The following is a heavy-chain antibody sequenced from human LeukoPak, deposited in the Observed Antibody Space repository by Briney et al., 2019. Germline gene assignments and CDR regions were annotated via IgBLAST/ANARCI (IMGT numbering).Heavy chain of an antibody. CDR2: INPNSGGT. V-gene: IGHV1-2*02. D-gene: IGHD6-13*01. Sequence: ASVKVSCKASGYTFTGYYMHWVRQAPGQGLEWMGWINPNSGGTNYAQKFQGRVTMTRDTSISTAYMELSRLRSDDTAVYYCARIESYQGYSSSWYGNYWGQGTLVTVSS. CDR1: GYTFTGYY. CDR3: ARIESYQGYSSSWYGNY. J-gene: IGHJ4*02.